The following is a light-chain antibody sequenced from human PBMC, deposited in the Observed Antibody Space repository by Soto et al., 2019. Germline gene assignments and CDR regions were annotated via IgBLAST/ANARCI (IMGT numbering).Light chain of an antibody. CDR2: GTD. Sequence: VTQEPSISVSPGGTVTLTCGLNSGSVSTSDYPSWYQQTPGQAPRTLIYGTDTRSSGVPDRFSGSIVGNKAALTITGAQAEDESDYYCVLYMTSGLRVFGGGTKVTVL. V-gene: IGLV8-61*01. CDR3: VLYMTSGLRV. J-gene: IGLJ3*02. CDR1: SGSVSTSDY.